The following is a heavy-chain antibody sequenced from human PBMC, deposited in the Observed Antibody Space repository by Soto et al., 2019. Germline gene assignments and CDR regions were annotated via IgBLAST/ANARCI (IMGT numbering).Heavy chain of an antibody. J-gene: IGHJ6*02. CDR2: ISSSSSTI. CDR3: AVSYSSSWDYYYYGMDV. CDR1: GFTFSSYS. V-gene: IGHV3-48*02. Sequence: PGGSLRLSCAASGFTFSSYSMNWVRQAPGKGLEWVSYISSSSSTIYYADSVKGRFTISRDNAKNSLYLQMNSLRDEDTAVYYCAVSYSSSWDYYYYGMDVWGQGTTVTVSS. D-gene: IGHD6-13*01.